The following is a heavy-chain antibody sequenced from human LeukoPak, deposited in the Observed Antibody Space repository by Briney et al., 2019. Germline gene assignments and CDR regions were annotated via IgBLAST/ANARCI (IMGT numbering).Heavy chain of an antibody. CDR3: AKDLSSIAVAGTRFDY. D-gene: IGHD6-19*01. CDR1: GFTFNSYT. CDR2: IGGSGGST. J-gene: IGHJ4*02. V-gene: IGHV3-23*01. Sequence: GGSLRLSCAASGFTFNSYTMSWVRQAPGKGLEWVSGIGGSGGSTYYADSVKGRFSISRDNSKNTLYLQMNSLRAEDTAVYYRAKDLSSIAVAGTRFDYWGQGTLVTVSS.